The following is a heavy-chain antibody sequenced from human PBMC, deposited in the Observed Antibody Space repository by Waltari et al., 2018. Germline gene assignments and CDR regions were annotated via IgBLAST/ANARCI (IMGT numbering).Heavy chain of an antibody. CDR2: IYKSGTT. Sequence: QLQLQESGPGLVKPSETLSLTCSVFGGSISSSSFYWGWIRQPPGKGLEWIGVIYKSGTTYYNPSLKSRVTISVDTSKNQFSLKLTSVTAADTAVYYCARDWLVESFFDYWGQGTLVTVSS. J-gene: IGHJ4*02. V-gene: IGHV4-39*07. CDR1: GGSISSSSFY. CDR3: ARDWLVESFFDY. D-gene: IGHD6-6*01.